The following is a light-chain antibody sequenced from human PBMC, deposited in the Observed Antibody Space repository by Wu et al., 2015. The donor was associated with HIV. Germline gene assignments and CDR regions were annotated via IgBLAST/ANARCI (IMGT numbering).Light chain of an antibody. CDR1: QSVNGNY. V-gene: IGKV3-20*01. CDR2: DAS. CDR3: QQYGSSPLT. J-gene: IGKJ4*01. Sequence: EIVLTQSPATLSLSPGDRATLSCRASQSVNGNYLAWYQQKPGQAPRLLIYDASNRATGIPARFSGSGSGADFTLTISRLEPEDFAVYYCQQYGSSPLTFGGGTKVEIK.